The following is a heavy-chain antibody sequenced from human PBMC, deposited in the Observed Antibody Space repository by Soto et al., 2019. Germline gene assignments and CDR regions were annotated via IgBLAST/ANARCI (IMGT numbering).Heavy chain of an antibody. V-gene: IGHV4-39*01. CDR1: GDSVTISDYY. Sequence: QLQLQESGPGLVKPSETLSLTCTVSGDSVTISDYYWGWIRQPPGKGLEWIGSIHYSGSTYYNPSFKRRVTISGDTSKKQFSLKLTSVTSADAAVYYCAAHDSGGYYAEYWGQGTLVTVSA. J-gene: IGHJ4*02. CDR3: AAHDSGGYYAEY. CDR2: IHYSGST. D-gene: IGHD3-22*01.